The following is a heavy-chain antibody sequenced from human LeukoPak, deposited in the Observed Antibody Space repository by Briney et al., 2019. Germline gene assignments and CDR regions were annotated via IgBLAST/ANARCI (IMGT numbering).Heavy chain of an antibody. CDR3: ARVRRGAMDV. J-gene: IGHJ6*03. D-gene: IGHD5-12*01. CDR1: GGSISSSSYY. V-gene: IGHV4-39*07. Sequence: SETLSLTCTVSGGSISSSSYYWGWIRQPPGNGLEWIGSIYYSGSTYYNPSLKSRVTISVDTSKNQFSLKLSSVTAADTAVYYCARVRRGAMDVWGKGTTVTVSS. CDR2: IYYSGST.